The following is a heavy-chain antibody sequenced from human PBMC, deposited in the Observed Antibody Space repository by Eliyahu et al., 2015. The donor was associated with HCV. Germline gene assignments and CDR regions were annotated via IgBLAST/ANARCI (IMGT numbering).Heavy chain of an antibody. CDR1: GFXFSGXX. V-gene: IGHV3-23*01. D-gene: IGHD6-6*01. Sequence: EVQLLESGGGLVQPGGSLXLSCXASGFXFSGXXMCWVRQAPGKGLGWVSLSTGSGFSTYYADSVRGRFVISRDNSKNTLYLQMNSLRVEDTAVYYCAKYYSSSSVYYYYGMDVWGQGTTVTVSS. CDR2: STGSGFST. J-gene: IGHJ6*02. CDR3: AKYYSSSSVYYYYGMDV.